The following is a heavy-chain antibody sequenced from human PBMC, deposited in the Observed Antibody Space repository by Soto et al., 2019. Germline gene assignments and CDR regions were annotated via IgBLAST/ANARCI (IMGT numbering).Heavy chain of an antibody. Sequence: QLQESGPRLVAPSQTLSLRCSVSGDSIGSGAFYWSWVRQVPGKGLEWIGFVSVSGNAFYNPSLKSRVAISIETSENQLSLRLHSVTAADAAVYFCARALGGVSSSGMDVW. CDR3: ARALGGVSSSGMDV. D-gene: IGHD1-26*01. CDR1: GDSIGSGAFY. CDR2: VSVSGNA. V-gene: IGHV4-31*03. J-gene: IGHJ6*01.